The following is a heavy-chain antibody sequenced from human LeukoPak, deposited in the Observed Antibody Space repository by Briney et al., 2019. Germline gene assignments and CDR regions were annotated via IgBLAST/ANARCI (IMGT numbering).Heavy chain of an antibody. D-gene: IGHD3-9*01. V-gene: IGHV1-69*01. CDR2: IIPIFGTA. J-gene: IGHJ4*02. Sequence: AASVKVSCKASGGTFSSYAISWVRQAPGQGLQWMGAIIPIFGTANYAQKFQGRVTITADESTSTAYMELSSLRSEDAAVYYCARVSGGIPYYDILTGYLGAFDYWGQGTLVTVSS. CDR1: GGTFSSYA. CDR3: ARVSGGIPYYDILTGYLGAFDY.